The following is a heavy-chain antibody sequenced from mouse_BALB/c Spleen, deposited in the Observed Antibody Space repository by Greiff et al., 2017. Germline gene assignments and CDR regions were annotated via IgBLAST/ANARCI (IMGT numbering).Heavy chain of an antibody. Sequence: DVKLVESGGGLVQPGGSLRLSCATSGFTFTDYYMSWVRQPPGKALEWLGFIRNKANGYTTEYSASVKGRFTISRDNSQSILYLQMNTLRAEDSATYYCARDRFTTVGYYYAMDYWGQGTSVTVSA. D-gene: IGHD1-1*01. V-gene: IGHV7-3*02. CDR3: ARDRFTTVGYYYAMDY. CDR1: GFTFTDYY. J-gene: IGHJ4*01. CDR2: IRNKANGYTT.